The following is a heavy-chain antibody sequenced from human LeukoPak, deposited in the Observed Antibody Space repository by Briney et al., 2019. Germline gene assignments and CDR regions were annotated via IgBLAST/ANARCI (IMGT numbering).Heavy chain of an antibody. Sequence: SVKVSCKASGYTFTSYGISWVRQAPGQGLEWMGRIIPILGIANYAQKFQGRVTITADKSTSTAYMELSSLRSEDTAVYYCARDFTMVRGVIYYYYGMDVWGQGTTVTVSS. J-gene: IGHJ6*02. D-gene: IGHD3-10*01. CDR3: ARDFTMVRGVIYYYYGMDV. V-gene: IGHV1-69*04. CDR2: IIPILGIA. CDR1: GYTFTSYG.